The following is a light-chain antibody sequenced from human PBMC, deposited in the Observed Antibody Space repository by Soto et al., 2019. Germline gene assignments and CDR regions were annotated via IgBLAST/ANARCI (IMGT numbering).Light chain of an antibody. CDR1: SSNIGDNY. CDR3: GTWDSSLSGVV. Sequence: QSVLTQPPSVSAAPGQKVSISCSGSSSNIGDNYVSWYQQLPGRTPKLVIYDNDKRPSGIPDRFSGSESGTSATLAITGLQTGDEADYYCGTWDSSLSGVVFGGGTKLTVL. J-gene: IGLJ2*01. V-gene: IGLV1-51*01. CDR2: DND.